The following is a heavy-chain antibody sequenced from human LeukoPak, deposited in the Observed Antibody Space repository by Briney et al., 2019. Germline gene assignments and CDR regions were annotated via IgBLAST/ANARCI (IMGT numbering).Heavy chain of an antibody. CDR1: GGSISSYY. D-gene: IGHD6-19*01. CDR2: IYTSGST. Sequence: PSETLSLTCTVSGGSISSYYWSWIRQPAGKGLEWIGRIYTSGSTNYNPSLKSRVTMLVDTSKNQFSLKLSSVTAADTAVYYCARDLGIAVAGRGYYFDYWGQGTLVTVTS. J-gene: IGHJ4*02. CDR3: ARDLGIAVAGRGYYFDY. V-gene: IGHV4-4*07.